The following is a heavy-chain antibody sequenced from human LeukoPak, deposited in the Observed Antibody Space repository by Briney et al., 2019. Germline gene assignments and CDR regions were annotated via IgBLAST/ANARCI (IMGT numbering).Heavy chain of an antibody. Sequence: ASETLSLTCTVSGDSISTYYWSWIRQPAGKGLEWIGYIFYSGSTDYNPSLKSRVTISVDTSKNRFSLKLSSVTAADTAVYYCARHAGGYTYFDYWGQGTLVTVSS. CDR2: IFYSGST. J-gene: IGHJ4*02. CDR1: GDSISTYY. D-gene: IGHD5-12*01. V-gene: IGHV4-59*08. CDR3: ARHAGGYTYFDY.